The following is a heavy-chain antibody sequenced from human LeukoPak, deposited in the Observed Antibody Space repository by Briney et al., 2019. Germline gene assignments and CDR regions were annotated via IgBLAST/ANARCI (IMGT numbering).Heavy chain of an antibody. CDR1: GFTFSSYG. Sequence: GGSLRLSCAASGFTFSSYGMHWVRQAPGKGLEWVAVIWYDGSNRNYADSVKGRFTISSDNPKKTLFLQMNSLRGEDTAVYYCAKFCQQLVRAPWFDLRGQGTLVTVSS. CDR3: AKFCQQLVRAPWFDL. CDR2: IWYDGSNR. D-gene: IGHD6-13*01. V-gene: IGHV3-33*06. J-gene: IGHJ5*02.